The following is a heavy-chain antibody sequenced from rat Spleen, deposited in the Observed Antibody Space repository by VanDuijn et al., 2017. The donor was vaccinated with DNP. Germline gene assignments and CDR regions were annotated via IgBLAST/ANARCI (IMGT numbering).Heavy chain of an antibody. V-gene: IGHV5-31*01. D-gene: IGHD1-2*01. J-gene: IGHJ2*01. CDR1: GFIFSNYW. Sequence: EVQLVESGGGPVQPGRSLKLSCVASGFIFSNYWMTWIRQAPGKGLEWVASITNSGGSTYYPDSVKGRFTISRDNAQNTLYLQMNSLRSEDTATYYCTRGAAISHYFDYWGQGVMVTVSS. CDR3: TRGAAISHYFDY. CDR2: ITNSGGST.